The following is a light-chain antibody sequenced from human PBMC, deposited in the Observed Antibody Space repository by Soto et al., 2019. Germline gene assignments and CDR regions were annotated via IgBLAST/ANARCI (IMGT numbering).Light chain of an antibody. CDR1: SSNIGAGYD. CDR3: QSYDSSLSGYV. V-gene: IGLV1-40*01. Sequence: QSVLTQPPSVSGAPGQKVTISCTGSSSNIGAGYDVNWYHQLPGTAPKLLIHGNSNRPSGVLDRFSGSKSGTSASLAITGLQAEDEADYFCQSYDSSLSGYVFGTGTKLTVL. J-gene: IGLJ1*01. CDR2: GNS.